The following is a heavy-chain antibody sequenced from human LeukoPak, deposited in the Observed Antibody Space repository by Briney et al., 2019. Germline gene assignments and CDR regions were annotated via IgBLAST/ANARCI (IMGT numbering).Heavy chain of an antibody. CDR3: AKDKRSYDSSGCPHTFNY. Sequence: GRSVPHSCAASGFTFGDYAMHWVRQAPGKGLEWVSGISWNGGSIGYADSANGRFTISRDNAKNSLYLQMNSLRAEDTALYYCAKDKRSYDSSGCPHTFNYWGWETWFTASS. CDR2: ISWNGGSI. V-gene: IGHV3-9*01. D-gene: IGHD3-22*01. J-gene: IGHJ4*02. CDR1: GFTFGDYA.